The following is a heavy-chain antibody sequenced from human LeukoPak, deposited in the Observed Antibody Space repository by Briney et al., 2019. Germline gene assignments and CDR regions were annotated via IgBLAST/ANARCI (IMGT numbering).Heavy chain of an antibody. CDR3: ARGESIVYFDY. V-gene: IGHV4-34*01. J-gene: IGHJ4*02. CDR1: GGSFSGYY. Sequence: SETLSLTCAVYGGSFSGYYWSWIRQPPGKGLEWIGEINHSGSTNYNPSLKSRVTISVDTSKNQFSLKLSSVTAADTAVYYCARGESIVYFDYWGQGTLVTVSS. CDR2: INHSGST. D-gene: IGHD2-15*01.